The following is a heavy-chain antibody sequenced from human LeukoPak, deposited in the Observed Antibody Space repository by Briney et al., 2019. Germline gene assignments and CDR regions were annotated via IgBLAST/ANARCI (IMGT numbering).Heavy chain of an antibody. CDR1: GGSFSGYY. Sequence: PSETLSLTCAVYGGSFSGYYWSWIRQPPGKGLEWIGEINHSGSTNYNPSLKSRVTISVDTSKNQFSLKLSSVTAADTAVYYCARHRKVGYFDWSASRMIRFDPWGQGTLVTVSS. CDR2: INHSGST. D-gene: IGHD3-9*01. CDR3: ARHRKVGYFDWSASRMIRFDP. V-gene: IGHV4-34*01. J-gene: IGHJ5*02.